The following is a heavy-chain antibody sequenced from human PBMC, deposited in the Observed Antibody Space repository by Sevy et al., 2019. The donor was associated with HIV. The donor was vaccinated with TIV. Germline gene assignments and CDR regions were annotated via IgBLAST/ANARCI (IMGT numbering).Heavy chain of an antibody. V-gene: IGHV3-21*01. CDR1: GFTFSSYS. Sequence: GSLRLSCAASGFTFSSYSMNWVRQAPGKGLEWVSSISSSSSYIYYADSVKGRFTISRDNAKNSLYLQMNSLRAEDTAVYYCARGVITMVRGVLFDYWGLGTLVTVSS. CDR2: ISSSSSYI. CDR3: ARGVITMVRGVLFDY. D-gene: IGHD3-10*01. J-gene: IGHJ4*02.